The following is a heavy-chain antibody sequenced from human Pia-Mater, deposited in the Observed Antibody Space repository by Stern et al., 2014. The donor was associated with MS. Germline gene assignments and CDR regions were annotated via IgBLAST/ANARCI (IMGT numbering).Heavy chain of an antibody. CDR1: GFTFSSYS. D-gene: IGHD6-13*01. Sequence: EVQLVESGGGLVKPGGSLRISCAASGFTFSSYSMNWVRQAPGKGLEWVSSISSSSSYIYYADSVKGRFTISRDNAKNSLYLQMNSLRAEDTAVYYCARDSSSWYGVDYWGQGTLVTVSS. J-gene: IGHJ4*02. CDR2: ISSSSSYI. CDR3: ARDSSSWYGVDY. V-gene: IGHV3-21*01.